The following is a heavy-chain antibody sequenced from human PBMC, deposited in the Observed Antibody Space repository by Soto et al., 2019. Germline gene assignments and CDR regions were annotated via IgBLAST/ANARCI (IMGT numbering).Heavy chain of an antibody. CDR1: GGSFSGYY. J-gene: IGHJ4*02. D-gene: IGHD5-12*01. CDR2: INHSGST. Sequence: SQTLSLTCAVYGGSFSGYYWSWIRQPPGKGLEWSGEINHSGSTNYNPSLKSRVTISVDTSKNPFSLKLSSVSAADTAVYYCASAQMMTPDIVATIGGGCFDYWGQGTLVTVSS. CDR3: ASAQMMTPDIVATIGGGCFDY. V-gene: IGHV4-34*01.